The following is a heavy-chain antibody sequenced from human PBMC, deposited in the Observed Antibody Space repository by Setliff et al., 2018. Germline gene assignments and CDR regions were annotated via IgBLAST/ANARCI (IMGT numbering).Heavy chain of an antibody. V-gene: IGHV3-21*01. CDR3: ARSEANGGHDPFDI. D-gene: IGHD5-12*01. Sequence: PGGSLRLSCAASGFPFRIYSMHWVRQAPGKGLEWVSSISDSSFHIYYRDSVKGRFTISRDNAKNSLYLQVNSLRADDTAVYYCARSEANGGHDPFDIWGQGTMVTVSS. J-gene: IGHJ3*02. CDR2: ISDSSFHI. CDR1: GFPFRIYS.